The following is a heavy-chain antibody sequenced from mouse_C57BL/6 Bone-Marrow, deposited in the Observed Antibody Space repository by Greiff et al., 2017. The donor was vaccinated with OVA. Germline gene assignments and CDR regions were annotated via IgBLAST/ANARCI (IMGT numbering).Heavy chain of an antibody. D-gene: IGHD1-1*01. CDR2: IYPSDSET. J-gene: IGHJ2*01. CDR3: ARSTREYFDY. CDR1: GYTFTSYW. V-gene: IGHV1-61*01. Sequence: VQLQQSGAELVRPGSSVKLSCKASGYTFTSYWMDWVKQRPGQGLEWIGNIYPSDSETHYNQKFKDKATLTVDKSSSTAYMQLSSLTSEDSAVYYCARSTREYFDYWGQGTTLTVSS.